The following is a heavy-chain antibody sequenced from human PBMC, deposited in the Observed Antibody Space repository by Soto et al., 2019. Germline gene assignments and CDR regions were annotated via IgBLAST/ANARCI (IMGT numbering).Heavy chain of an antibody. CDR1: GGSISSSNW. CDR2: IYHSGST. Sequence: QVQLQESGPGLVKPSGTLSLTCAVSGGSISSSNWWSWVRQPPGKGLEWIGEIYHSGSTNYNPSLKSRVTTSVDKSKNQFSLKLSSVTAADTAVYYCATAGIAARPGYYYYYGMDVWGQGTTVTVSS. CDR3: ATAGIAARPGYYYYYGMDV. D-gene: IGHD6-6*01. V-gene: IGHV4-4*02. J-gene: IGHJ6*02.